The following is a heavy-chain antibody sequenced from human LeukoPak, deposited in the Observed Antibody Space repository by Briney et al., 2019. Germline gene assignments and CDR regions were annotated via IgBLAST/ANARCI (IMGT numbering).Heavy chain of an antibody. J-gene: IGHJ6*02. CDR3: ARMGAVCGMDV. CDR2: IYYSGST. D-gene: IGHD1-26*01. V-gene: IGHV4-39*01. Sequence: PSETLSLTCTVSGGSISSSSYYWGWIRQPPGKGLEWIGGIYYSGSTYYNPSLKSRVTISVDTSKNQFSLKLSSVTAADTAVYYCARMGAVCGMDVWGQGTTVTVSS. CDR1: GGSISSSSYY.